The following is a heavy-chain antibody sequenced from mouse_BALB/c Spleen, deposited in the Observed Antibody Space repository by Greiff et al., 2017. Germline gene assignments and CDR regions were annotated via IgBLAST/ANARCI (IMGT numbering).Heavy chain of an antibody. Sequence: VQLQQSGPGLVQPSQSLSITCTVSGFSLTSYGVHWVRQSPGKGLEWLGVIWSGGSTDYNAAFISRLSISKDNSKSQVFFKMNSLQANDTAIYYCARNFYRYAIGAMDYWGQGTSVTVSS. D-gene: IGHD2-14*01. V-gene: IGHV2-2*02. J-gene: IGHJ4*01. CDR1: GFSLTSYG. CDR3: ARNFYRYAIGAMDY. CDR2: IWSGGST.